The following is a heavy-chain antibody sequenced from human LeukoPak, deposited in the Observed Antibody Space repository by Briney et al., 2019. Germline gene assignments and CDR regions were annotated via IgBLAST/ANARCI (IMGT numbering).Heavy chain of an antibody. J-gene: IGHJ5*02. V-gene: IGHV4-59*01. D-gene: IGHD2-15*01. CDR3: ATLLRDWFDP. CDR2: IYYSGST. Sequence: SETLSLTCTVSGGSISSYYWSWIRQPPGKGLEWIGYIYYSGSTNYNPSLKSRVTISVDTSKNQFSLKLSSVTAADTAVYYCATLLRDWFDPWGQGTLVTVSS. CDR1: GGSISSYY.